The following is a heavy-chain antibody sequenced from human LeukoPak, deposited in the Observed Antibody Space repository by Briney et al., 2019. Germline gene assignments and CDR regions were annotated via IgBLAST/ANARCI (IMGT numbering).Heavy chain of an antibody. Sequence: GASVKVSCKASGGTFSSYAISWVRQAPGQGLEWMGGIIPIFGTANYAQKFQGRVTITADESTSTAYMELSSLRSEDTAVYYCARVTASSPINWFDPWGQGTLVTVSS. CDR2: IIPIFGTA. J-gene: IGHJ5*02. D-gene: IGHD2-21*02. CDR3: ARVTASSPINWFDP. CDR1: GGTFSSYA. V-gene: IGHV1-69*13.